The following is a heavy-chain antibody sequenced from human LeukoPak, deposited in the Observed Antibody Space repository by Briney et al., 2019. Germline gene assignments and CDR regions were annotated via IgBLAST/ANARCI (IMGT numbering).Heavy chain of an antibody. CDR1: GGSISSSS. Sequence: GTLSLTCTVSGGSISSSSYYWGWIRQPPGKGLEWVSSISSSSSYIYYADSVKGRFTISRDNAKNSLYLQMNSLRAEDTAVYYCAREATTGFEGSGYYIDYWGQGTLVTVSS. J-gene: IGHJ4*02. CDR2: ISSSSSYI. D-gene: IGHD3-22*01. CDR3: AREATTGFEGSGYYIDY. V-gene: IGHV3-21*01.